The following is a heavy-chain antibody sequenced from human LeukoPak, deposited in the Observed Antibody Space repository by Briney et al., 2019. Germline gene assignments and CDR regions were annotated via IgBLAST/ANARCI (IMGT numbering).Heavy chain of an antibody. J-gene: IGHJ4*02. Sequence: GGPLRLSCAASGFTITNARMGWVRQAPGKALEWVGLIKSKIDGGTTDFAAPVKGRFTISIDDSKHTLYLQMNSLKSEDTGVYYCTTGYGHSDFDYWGQGTLVTVSS. CDR1: GFTITNAR. D-gene: IGHD3-3*02. CDR3: TTGYGHSDFDY. V-gene: IGHV3-15*01. CDR2: IKSKIDGGTT.